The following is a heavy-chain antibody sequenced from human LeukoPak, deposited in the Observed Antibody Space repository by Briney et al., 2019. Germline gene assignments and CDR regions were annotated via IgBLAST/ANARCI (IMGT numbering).Heavy chain of an antibody. CDR2: IKSKAGGETT. V-gene: IGHV3-15*01. CDR3: TTDAPSGSGELFGY. J-gene: IGHJ4*02. Sequence: PGGSLRLSCAASGFTFSYAWMSWVRQAPGKGLEWVGHIKSKAGGETTDYAAPVKGRFTISRDDSKTTQYLQTNSLKTEDTAVYYCTTDAPSGSGELFGYWGQGTLVTVSS. D-gene: IGHD3-10*01. CDR1: GFTFSYAW.